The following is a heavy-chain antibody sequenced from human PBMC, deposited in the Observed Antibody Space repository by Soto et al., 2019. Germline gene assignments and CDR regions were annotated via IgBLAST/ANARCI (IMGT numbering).Heavy chain of an antibody. Sequence: SETLSLTCAVYGGSFIGYYWSWIRQPPWKGLEWIGEINHSGSTNYNPSLKSRVTISVDTSKSQFSLKLSSVTAADTAVYFCARGYTPGYCSSTSCRQRKYYYYYMDVWGKGTTVTVS. CDR2: INHSGST. V-gene: IGHV4-34*01. CDR3: ARGYTPGYCSSTSCRQRKYYYYYMDV. D-gene: IGHD2-2*01. J-gene: IGHJ6*03. CDR1: GGSFIGYY.